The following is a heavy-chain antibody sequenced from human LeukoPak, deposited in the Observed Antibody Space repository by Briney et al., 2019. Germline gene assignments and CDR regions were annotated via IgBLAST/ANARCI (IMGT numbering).Heavy chain of an antibody. Sequence: SGTLSLTCAVSGGSISSSNWWSWVRQPPGKGLEWIGYIFYGGSTNYNPSLKSRVTISVDTSKNQFSLKLSSVTAADTAVYFCARHDGSSLPFDYWGQGTLVTVSS. CDR1: GGSISSSNW. V-gene: IGHV4-4*02. CDR2: IFYGGST. CDR3: ARHDGSSLPFDY. D-gene: IGHD6-13*01. J-gene: IGHJ4*02.